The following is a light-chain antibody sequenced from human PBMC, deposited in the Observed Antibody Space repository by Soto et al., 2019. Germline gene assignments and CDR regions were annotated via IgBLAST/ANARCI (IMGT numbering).Light chain of an antibody. Sequence: DIQMTQSPSSLSSSVGDRVTITCQASQDIINNLNWFQQKLGKAPHVLIYDASKLETGVQSRFSGSGSGTDFTFTISSLQLEDIATYYSQQYDNLSRFTFGPGTKVDIK. CDR1: QDIINN. CDR2: DAS. V-gene: IGKV1-33*01. CDR3: QQYDNLSRFT. J-gene: IGKJ3*01.